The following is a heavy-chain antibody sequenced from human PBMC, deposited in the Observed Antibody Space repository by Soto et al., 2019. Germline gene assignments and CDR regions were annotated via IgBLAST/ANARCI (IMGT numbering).Heavy chain of an antibody. V-gene: IGHV4-31*03. CDR2: IYYSGST. CDR1: GGSISSGGYY. J-gene: IGHJ6*02. Sequence: SETLSLTCTVSGGSISSGGYYWSWIRQHPGKGLEWIGYIYYSGSTYYNPSLKSRVTISVDTAKNQFSLKLSSVTAADTAVYYCARASAYYYYYGMDVWGQGTTVTVSS. CDR3: ARASAYYYYYGMDV.